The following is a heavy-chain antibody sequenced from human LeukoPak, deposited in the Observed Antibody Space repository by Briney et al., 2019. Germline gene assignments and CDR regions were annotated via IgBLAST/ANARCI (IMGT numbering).Heavy chain of an antibody. CDR1: GFTFSSYA. Sequence: GGSLRLSCAASGFTFSSYAMSWVRQAPGKGLEWVSAISGSGGSTYYADSVKGRFTISRDNSKNTLYLQMNSLRAEDTAVYYRAPPTAEDYGDYQAYRGPGTLVTVSS. CDR2: ISGSGGST. V-gene: IGHV3-23*01. J-gene: IGHJ4*02. CDR3: APPTAEDYGDYQAY. D-gene: IGHD4-17*01.